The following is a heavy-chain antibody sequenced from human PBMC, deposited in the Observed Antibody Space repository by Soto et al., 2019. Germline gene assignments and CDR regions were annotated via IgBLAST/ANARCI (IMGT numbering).Heavy chain of an antibody. CDR1: GFIFSGNA. CDR3: AKLLYGYSYYGLDA. D-gene: IGHD3-10*01. J-gene: IGHJ6*02. Sequence: GGSLRLSCAASGFIFSGNAMSWVRQAPGKGLEWVSAISASGGSTYNADSVKGRFTISRDNSKNTLYLQMSSLRVEDTAIYYCAKLLYGYSYYGLDAWGQGTTVTVSS. CDR2: ISASGGST. V-gene: IGHV3-23*01.